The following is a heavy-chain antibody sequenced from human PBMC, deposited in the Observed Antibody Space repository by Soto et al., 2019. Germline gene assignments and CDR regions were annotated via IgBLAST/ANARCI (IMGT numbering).Heavy chain of an antibody. CDR3: AFSVRGEPDAMYDY. V-gene: IGHV3-23*01. D-gene: IGHD2-2*01. J-gene: IGHJ4*02. CDR2: ISGSGGST. Sequence: PGGSLRLSCAASGFTFSSYAMSWVRQAPGKGLEWVSAISGSGGSTYYADSVKGRFTISRDNSKNTLYLQMNCLRAEDTAVYYCAFSVRGEPDAMYDYWGQGTLVTVSS. CDR1: GFTFSSYA.